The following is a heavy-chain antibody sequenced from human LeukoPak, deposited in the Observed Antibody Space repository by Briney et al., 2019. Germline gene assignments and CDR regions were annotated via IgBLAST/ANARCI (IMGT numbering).Heavy chain of an antibody. J-gene: IGHJ4*02. CDR3: ARLRSYGGNRGIDY. V-gene: IGHV4-4*08. CDR2: VFTGGET. D-gene: IGHD4-23*01. CDR1: GGSISGY. Sequence: SETLSLTCTVSGGSISGYWSWIRQPPGKTLEWIGYVFTGGETNYNPSLKSRVTISVDTSKNQFSLRLSSVTAADTAIYYCARLRSYGGNRGIDYWGQGTLVAVSS.